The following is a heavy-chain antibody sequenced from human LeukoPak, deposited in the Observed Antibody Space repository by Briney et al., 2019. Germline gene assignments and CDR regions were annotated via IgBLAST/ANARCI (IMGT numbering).Heavy chain of an antibody. J-gene: IGHJ4*02. V-gene: IGHV1-2*02. D-gene: IGHD4-23*01. CDR3: ARSLRWELPYYLDY. CDR2: INPSSGGT. CDR1: GYTFTVHY. Sequence: EASVTVSFKASGYTFTVHYMHWVRQAPGQGREWMGWINPSSGGTHFAQEFQGRVTMTRDTSISTAYIEMNSLRSDDTAVYYCARSLRWELPYYLDYWGQGTLVTVSS.